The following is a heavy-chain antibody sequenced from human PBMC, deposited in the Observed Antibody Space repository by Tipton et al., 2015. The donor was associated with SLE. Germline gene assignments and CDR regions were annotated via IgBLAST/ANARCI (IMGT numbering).Heavy chain of an antibody. CDR3: ARAPPELRGWYFDL. CDR1: GGSISSGGYY. CDR2: IYYSGST. J-gene: IGHJ2*01. V-gene: IGHV4-39*07. D-gene: IGHD2-15*01. Sequence: TLSLTCTVSGGSISSGGYYWGWIRQPPGKGLEWIGSIYYSGSTYYNPSLKSRVTISVDTSKNQISLNLSSVTAADTAVYYCARAPPELRGWYFDLWGRGTLVTVSS.